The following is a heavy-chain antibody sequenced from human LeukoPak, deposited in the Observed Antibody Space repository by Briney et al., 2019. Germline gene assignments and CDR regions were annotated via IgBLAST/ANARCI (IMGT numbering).Heavy chain of an antibody. CDR1: GGSISSGSYY. CDR2: IYTSGST. D-gene: IGHD3-3*01. CDR3: ARDGGYDLWSGYNPALRNWFDP. Sequence: SETLSLTCTVSGGSISSGSYYWSWIRQPAGKGLEWIGRIYTSGSTNYNPSLKSRVTISVDTSKNQFSLKLSSVTAADTAVYYCARDGGYDLWSGYNPALRNWFDPWGQGTLVTVSS. J-gene: IGHJ5*02. V-gene: IGHV4-61*02.